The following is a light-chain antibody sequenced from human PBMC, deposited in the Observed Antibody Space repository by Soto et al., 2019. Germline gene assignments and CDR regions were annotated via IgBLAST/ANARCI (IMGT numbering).Light chain of an antibody. J-gene: IGLJ1*01. V-gene: IGLV2-11*01. CDR1: RSDIGGYNF. Sequence: QSVLTQPRSVSGSPGQSATISCTGTRSDIGGYNFVSWYQQHPGQAPKLIIYDVIKRPSGVPDRFSGSKSGNTASLTIYGLQAEDEADYYCCSYAGGYTHLFGTGTKVTVL. CDR3: CSYAGGYTHL. CDR2: DVI.